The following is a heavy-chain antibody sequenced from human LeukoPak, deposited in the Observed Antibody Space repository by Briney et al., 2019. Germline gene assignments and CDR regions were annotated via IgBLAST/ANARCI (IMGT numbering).Heavy chain of an antibody. V-gene: IGHV3-74*01. CDR3: ARGHLWAVAGYWYFDL. J-gene: IGHJ2*01. CDR2: INSDGSST. Sequence: PGGSLRLSCAASGFTFSSYWMHWVRQAPGKGLVWVSRINSDGSSTSYADSVKGRFTISRDNAKNTLYLQMNSLRAEDTAVYYCARGHLWAVAGYWYFDLWGRGTLVTVSS. CDR1: GFTFSSYW. D-gene: IGHD6-19*01.